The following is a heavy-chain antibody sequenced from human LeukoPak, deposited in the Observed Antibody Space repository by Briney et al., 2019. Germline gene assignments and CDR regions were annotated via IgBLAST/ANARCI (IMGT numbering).Heavy chain of an antibody. CDR2: IHYSGAT. V-gene: IGHV4-28*01. J-gene: IGHJ4*02. CDR1: GDSISGVYW. Sequence: SDTLSLTCAVSGDSISGVYWWGWIRQSPGKRLEWIGYIHYSGATNYSPSLNSRVTISVDTSKNQFSLKLSSVTAADTALYYCATLRGASTAVFDSWGQGTLVTVSS. D-gene: IGHD2-21*02. CDR3: ATLRGASTAVFDS.